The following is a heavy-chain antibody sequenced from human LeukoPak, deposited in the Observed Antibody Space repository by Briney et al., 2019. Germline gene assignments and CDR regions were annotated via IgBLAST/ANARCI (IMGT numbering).Heavy chain of an antibody. Sequence: PGGPLRLSCAVSGITLSNYGMSWVRQAPGKGLEWVAGISGSGGSTSYADSVKGRFTISRDNPRNPLYLQMNSLRAEDTAVYFCAKRGVVIRVILVGFHKEAYYFDSWGQGALVTVSS. V-gene: IGHV3-23*01. CDR1: GITLSNYG. CDR3: AKRGVVIRVILVGFHKEAYYFDS. CDR2: ISGSGGST. J-gene: IGHJ4*02. D-gene: IGHD3-22*01.